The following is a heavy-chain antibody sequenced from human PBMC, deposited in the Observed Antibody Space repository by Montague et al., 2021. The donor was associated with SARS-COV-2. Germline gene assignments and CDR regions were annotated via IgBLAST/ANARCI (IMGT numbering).Heavy chain of an antibody. Sequence: SETLSLTCTVSGGSVSSTSYFWGWIRQNPGKGLEWIGSVHYSRNTYYNPSLESQVTISVDTSKNQFSLKVSSVTAADTAVYYCARWESGSLDALDIWGQGTMVTVSS. J-gene: IGHJ3*02. CDR2: VHYSRNT. CDR3: ARWESGSLDALDI. V-gene: IGHV4-39*07. D-gene: IGHD1-26*01. CDR1: GGSVSSTSYF.